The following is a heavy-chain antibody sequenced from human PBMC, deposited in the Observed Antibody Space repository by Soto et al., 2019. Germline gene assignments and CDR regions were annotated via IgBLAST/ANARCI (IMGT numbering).Heavy chain of an antibody. CDR3: AKDTYYHDSSGYYVFDH. Sequence: QVQLVESGGGVVQPGRSLSLSCTASGFTFSSYGMHWVRQTPGMGLKWVAHISYDGSNEHYIDSVKGRFTISRDNSKNTVYLQMNSLRTEDTALYYCAKDTYYHDSSGYYVFDHWGQGTLVTVSS. V-gene: IGHV3-30*18. CDR1: GFTFSSYG. D-gene: IGHD3-22*01. CDR2: ISYDGSNE. J-gene: IGHJ4*02.